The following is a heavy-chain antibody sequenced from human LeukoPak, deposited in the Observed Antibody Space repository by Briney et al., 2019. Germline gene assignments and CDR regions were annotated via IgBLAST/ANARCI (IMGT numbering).Heavy chain of an antibody. CDR1: GFTFSSYW. CDR2: IKQDGSEK. Sequence: GGSLRLSCAASGFTFSSYWMSWVRQAPGKGLEWVANIKQDGSEKYYVDSVKGRFTISRDYAKNSLYLQMNSLRAEDTAVYYCARDSRSGDFWSGTFDYWGQGTLVTVSS. V-gene: IGHV3-7*01. CDR3: ARDSRSGDFWSGTFDY. J-gene: IGHJ4*02. D-gene: IGHD3-3*01.